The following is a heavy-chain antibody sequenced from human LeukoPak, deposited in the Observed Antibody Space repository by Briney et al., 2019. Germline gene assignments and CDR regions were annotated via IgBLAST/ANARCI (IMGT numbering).Heavy chain of an antibody. CDR3: ARVPVVSRAFDI. Sequence: SETLSLTCTVSGGSISSGGYYWSWIRQPPGKGLEWIGYIYHSGSTYYNPSLKSRVTISVDRSKNQFSLKLSSVTAADTAVYYCARVPVVSRAFDIWGQGTMVTVSS. V-gene: IGHV4-30-2*01. CDR1: GGSISSGGYY. D-gene: IGHD3-22*01. J-gene: IGHJ3*02. CDR2: IYHSGST.